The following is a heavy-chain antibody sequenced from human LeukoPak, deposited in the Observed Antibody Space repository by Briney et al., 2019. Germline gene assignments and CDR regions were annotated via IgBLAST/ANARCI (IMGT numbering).Heavy chain of an antibody. CDR1: GYTFTSYG. D-gene: IGHD1-1*01. Sequence: ASVKVSCKASGYTFTSYGISWVRQAPGQGLEWMGWISAYNGNTNYAQKLQGRVTMTTDTSTSTAYMELRSLRSDDTAVYYCARKVPNWNDGVEYYFDYWGQGTLVTVSS. J-gene: IGHJ4*02. V-gene: IGHV1-18*01. CDR3: ARKVPNWNDGVEYYFDY. CDR2: ISAYNGNT.